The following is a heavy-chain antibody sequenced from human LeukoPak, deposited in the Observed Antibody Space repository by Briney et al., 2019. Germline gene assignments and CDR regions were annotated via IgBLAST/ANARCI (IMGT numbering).Heavy chain of an antibody. D-gene: IGHD6-13*01. CDR2: ISAGGGNA. V-gene: IGHV3-23*01. CDR1: GLTFSRYS. CDR3: AKDAAGPEY. Sequence: PGGSLRLSCVVSGLTFSRYSMSWVRQAPGKGLEWVSGISAGGGNAWYPDSVKGRSTISRDNSKNTLFLQMDSLRVEDTAIYYCAKDAAGPEYWGQGTRVTVSS. J-gene: IGHJ4*02.